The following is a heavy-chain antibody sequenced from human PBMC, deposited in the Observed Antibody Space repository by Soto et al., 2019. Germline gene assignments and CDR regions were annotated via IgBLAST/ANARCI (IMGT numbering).Heavy chain of an antibody. D-gene: IGHD3-10*01. J-gene: IGHJ6*02. CDR3: ARAFYGSGSYGFYYYYGMDV. V-gene: IGHV4-59*01. Sequence: SETLSLTCTVSGGSISSYYWSWIRQPPGKGLEWIGYIYYSGSTNYNPSLKSRVTISVDTSKNQFSLKLSSVTAADTAVYYCARAFYGSGSYGFYYYYGMDVWGQWTTVTVSS. CDR1: GGSISSYY. CDR2: IYYSGST.